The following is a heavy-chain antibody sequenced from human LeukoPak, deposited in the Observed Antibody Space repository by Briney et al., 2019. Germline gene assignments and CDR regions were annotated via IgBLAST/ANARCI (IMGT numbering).Heavy chain of an antibody. CDR3: ARDSSGYFNFDY. J-gene: IGHJ4*02. D-gene: IGHD3-22*01. CDR2: INWNGGST. V-gene: IGHV3-20*04. CDR1: GFTFDDYG. Sequence: GESLRLSCAASGFTFDDYGMSWVRQAPGKGPEWVSGINWNGGSTGYADSVKGRFTISRDNAKNSLYLQMNSLRAEDTALYYCARDSSGYFNFDYWGQGTLVTVSS.